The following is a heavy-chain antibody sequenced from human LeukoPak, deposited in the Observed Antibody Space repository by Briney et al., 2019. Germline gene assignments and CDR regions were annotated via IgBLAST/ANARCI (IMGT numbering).Heavy chain of an antibody. CDR1: GGSISSYY. CDR2: IYYSGST. CDR3: ARGDDYLDY. J-gene: IGHJ4*02. V-gene: IGHV4-59*12. Sequence: SETLSLTCTVSGGSISSYYWSWIRQPPGKGLEWIGYIYYSGSTYYNPSLKSRVTISVDTSKNQFSLKLSSVTAADTAVYYCARGDDYLDYWGQGTLVTVSS.